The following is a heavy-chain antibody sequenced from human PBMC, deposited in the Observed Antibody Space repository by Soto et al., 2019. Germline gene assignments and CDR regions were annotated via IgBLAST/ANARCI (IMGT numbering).Heavy chain of an antibody. CDR3: AKCAPLPAADPNGWFDP. Sequence: GGSMIVSCAASGFTFSSYAMSWVRQAPGKGLEWVSAISGSGGSTYYADSVKGRFTISRDNSKNTLYLQMNSLRAEDTAVYYCAKCAPLPAADPNGWFDPWGQGTLVTVSS. D-gene: IGHD2-2*01. CDR1: GFTFSSYA. CDR2: ISGSGGST. J-gene: IGHJ5*02. V-gene: IGHV3-23*01.